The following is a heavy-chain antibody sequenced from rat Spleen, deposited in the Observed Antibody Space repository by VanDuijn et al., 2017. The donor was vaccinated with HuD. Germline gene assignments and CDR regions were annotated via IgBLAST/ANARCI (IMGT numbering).Heavy chain of an antibody. J-gene: IGHJ2*01. V-gene: IGHV2-4*01. CDR3: TIHPRY. CDR2: IWTGGST. D-gene: IGHD3-1*01. Sequence: QVQLKESGPGLVQPSQTLSLTCTVSGFSLSNYGVIWVRQPPGKGLEWMGVIWTGGSTDYNSALKSRLSISRDTSKNQVFLKMNSLQTDDTGTYYCTIHPRYWGQGVMVTVSS. CDR1: GFSLSNYG.